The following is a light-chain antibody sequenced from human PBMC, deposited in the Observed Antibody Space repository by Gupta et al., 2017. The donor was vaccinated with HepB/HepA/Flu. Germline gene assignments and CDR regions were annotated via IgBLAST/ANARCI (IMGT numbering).Light chain of an antibody. Sequence: EIVLTQSPATPSLSLGERATLSCRASQSVSSYLAWYQQKPGQAPRLLIYDASNRATGIPARFSGSGSGTDFTLTISSLEPEDFAVYYCQQRSNWPPSITFGQGTRLEIK. CDR2: DAS. J-gene: IGKJ5*01. CDR1: QSVSSY. V-gene: IGKV3-11*01. CDR3: QQRSNWPPSIT.